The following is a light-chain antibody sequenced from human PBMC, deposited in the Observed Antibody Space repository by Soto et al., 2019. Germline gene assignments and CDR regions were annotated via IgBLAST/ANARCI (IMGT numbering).Light chain of an antibody. CDR2: AAS. V-gene: IGKV1-5*01. Sequence: DIHMTQSPSTLSGSLGDRFTITCRASQTISSWLAWYQQKPGKAPNLLMYAASTLQSGVPSRFSGSGSGTDFTLTISSLQAEDFATYYCQQTRRYPSTFGGGTKVDIK. CDR1: QTISSW. CDR3: QQTRRYPST. J-gene: IGKJ4*01.